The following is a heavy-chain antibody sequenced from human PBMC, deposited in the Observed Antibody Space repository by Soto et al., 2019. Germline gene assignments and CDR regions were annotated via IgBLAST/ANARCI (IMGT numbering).Heavy chain of an antibody. J-gene: IGHJ6*02. CDR1: GFTFNSYG. D-gene: IGHD6-13*01. CDR2: ISYDSTKT. CDR3: ARHRSAWSDFHYYSLDV. V-gene: IGHV3-30*03. Sequence: QVQLVESGGGVVQPGRSLRLSCAASGFTFNSYGMHWVRQGPGNGLEWVAVISYDSTKTYYADSVKGRFTISRDNSNSALYVQMNSLTGEDTAVYYCARHRSAWSDFHYYSLDVWGQGTTVTVSS.